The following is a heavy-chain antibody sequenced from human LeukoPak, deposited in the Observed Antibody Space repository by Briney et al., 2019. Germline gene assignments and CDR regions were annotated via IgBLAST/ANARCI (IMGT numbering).Heavy chain of an antibody. Sequence: GGFLRLSCAASGFTFDDYAMHWVRQAPGKGLEWVSGISWNSGSIGYADSVKGRFTISRDNAKSSLYLQMNSLRAEDTALYYCAKGVTAAGYYFDYWGQGTLVTVSS. J-gene: IGHJ4*02. CDR2: ISWNSGSI. D-gene: IGHD6-13*01. CDR3: AKGVTAAGYYFDY. V-gene: IGHV3-9*01. CDR1: GFTFDDYA.